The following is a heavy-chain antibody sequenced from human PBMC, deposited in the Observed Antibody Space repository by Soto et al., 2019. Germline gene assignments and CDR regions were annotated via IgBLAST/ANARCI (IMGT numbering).Heavy chain of an antibody. CDR2: INHRGST. CDR3: ARGRHILTGYYRDLNYGIDV. V-gene: IGHV4-34*01. CDR1: AGSFSGYY. Sequence: PSERLSPTCAVYAGSFSGYYWSCIRQPPCNGLEWIGEINHRGSTNYNPSLKSRVTISVDTSKNQFSLKLSSVTAADTAVYYCARGRHILTGYYRDLNYGIDVWGHGTTFIVS. J-gene: IGHJ6*02. D-gene: IGHD3-9*01.